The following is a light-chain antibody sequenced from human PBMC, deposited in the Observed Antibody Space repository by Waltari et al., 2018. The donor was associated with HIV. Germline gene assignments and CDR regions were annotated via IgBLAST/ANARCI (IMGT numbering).Light chain of an antibody. J-gene: IGKJ5*01. CDR3: MQALQRIP. Sequence: DIVMTQSPLSLSVTAGEPASISCRSSQSLLHRNGYNYLDWYLQKPGQSPQLLIYLGSNRASGVTDRFRCSGSGTDFTLKISRVEAEDVGVYYCMQALQRIPFRQGTRLEIK. V-gene: IGKV2-28*01. CDR1: QSLLHRNGYNY. CDR2: LGS.